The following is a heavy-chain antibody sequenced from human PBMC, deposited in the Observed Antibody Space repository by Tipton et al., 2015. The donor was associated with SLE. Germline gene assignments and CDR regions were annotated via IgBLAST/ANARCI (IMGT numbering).Heavy chain of an antibody. D-gene: IGHD6-19*01. Sequence: TLSLTCTVSGGSISSSSYYWGWIRQPPGKGLEWIGSIYYSGSTYYNPSLKSRVTISVDTSKNQFSLKLGSVTAADTAVHYCARGGEAVAGTSYFQHWGQGTLVTVSS. J-gene: IGHJ1*01. CDR2: IYYSGST. CDR3: ARGGEAVAGTSYFQH. V-gene: IGHV4-39*07. CDR1: GGSISSSSYY.